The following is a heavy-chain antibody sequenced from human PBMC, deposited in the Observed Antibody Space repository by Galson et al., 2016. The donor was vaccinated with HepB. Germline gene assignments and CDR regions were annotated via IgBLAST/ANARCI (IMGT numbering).Heavy chain of an antibody. J-gene: IGHJ3*02. CDR1: GFTFSSYA. D-gene: IGHD3-9*01. V-gene: IGHV3-23*01. CDR3: ARMNYDVLTGYYDSFDI. CDR2: ISGSGGST. Sequence: SLRLSCAASGFTFSSYAMSWVRQAPGKGLEWVSAISGSGGSTYYADSVKGRFTISRDNSKNTLYLQMNSLRAEDTAVYYRARMNYDVLTGYYDSFDIWGQGKMVTVSS.